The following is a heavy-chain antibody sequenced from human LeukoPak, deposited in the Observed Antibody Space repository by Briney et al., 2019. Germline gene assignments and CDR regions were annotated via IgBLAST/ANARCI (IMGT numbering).Heavy chain of an antibody. Sequence: PGGSLRLSCAISGFTFSSYSMNWVRQAPGKGLEWVSYISSSSTTIYYADSVKGRFTISRDNAKNLLYLQMNSLRAEDTAVYYCAREVDGSGSYDYWGQGTLVTVSS. CDR1: GFTFSSYS. CDR2: ISSSSTTI. J-gene: IGHJ4*02. CDR3: AREVDGSGSYDY. D-gene: IGHD3-10*01. V-gene: IGHV3-48*04.